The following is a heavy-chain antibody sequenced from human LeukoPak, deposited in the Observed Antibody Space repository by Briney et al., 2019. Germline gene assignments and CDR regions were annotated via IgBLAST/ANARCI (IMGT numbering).Heavy chain of an antibody. D-gene: IGHD3-10*01. J-gene: IGHJ3*02. CDR3: ARDLNRDLGFGETNDAFDI. V-gene: IGHV4-4*07. CDR2: IYTSGST. CDR1: GGSISSYY. Sequence: SETLSLTCTVSGGSISSYYWSWIRQPAGKGLEWIGRIYTSGSTNYNPSLKSRVTISVDTSKNQFSLKLSSVTAADTAVYYCARDLNRDLGFGETNDAFDIWGQGTMVTVSS.